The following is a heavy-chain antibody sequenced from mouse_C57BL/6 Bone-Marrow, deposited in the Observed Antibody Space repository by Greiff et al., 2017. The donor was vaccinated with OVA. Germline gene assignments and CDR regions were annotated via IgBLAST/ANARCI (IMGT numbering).Heavy chain of an antibody. CDR2: IDPSDSYT. Sequence: QVQLQQPGAELVKPGASVKLSCKASGYTFTSYWMPWVQQRPGQGLEWIGEIDPSDSYTNSNQTFKGKATLTIDTSSSTSYMQLSSLTSEDSAVYYCASSNWDWGQGTLVTVSA. D-gene: IGHD4-1*02. V-gene: IGHV1-50*01. CDR3: ASSNWD. CDR1: GYTFTSYW. J-gene: IGHJ3*01.